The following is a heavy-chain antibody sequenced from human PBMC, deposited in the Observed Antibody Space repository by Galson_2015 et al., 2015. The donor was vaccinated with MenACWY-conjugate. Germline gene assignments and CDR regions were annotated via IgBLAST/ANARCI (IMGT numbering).Heavy chain of an antibody. Sequence: SLRLSCAASGFTFTGYEFNWVRQAPGKGLEWLSYISKGESGSPIYYADSVKGRFTSSRDNIKKSLFLEMNSLRAGDTGVYYCARVGTWIHQYFYYMDAWGKGTTVTVSS. V-gene: IGHV3-48*03. CDR3: ARVGTWIHQYFYYMDA. J-gene: IGHJ6*03. CDR1: GFTFTGYE. CDR2: ISKGESGSPI. D-gene: IGHD5-18*01.